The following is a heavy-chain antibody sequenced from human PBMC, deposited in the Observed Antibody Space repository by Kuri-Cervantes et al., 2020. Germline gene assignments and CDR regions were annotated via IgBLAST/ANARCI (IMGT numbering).Heavy chain of an antibody. CDR2: IYYNGNI. V-gene: IGHV4-61*01. CDR1: GGSVNSSSYY. Sequence: ESLKISCTVSGGSVNSSSYYWSWIRQPPGKGLEWIGYIYYNGNIKYSPSLESRATISVDMSKNQISLKLTSVTAADTAVYYCAKSGNFEGLFWGQGALVTVSS. D-gene: IGHD1-7*01. J-gene: IGHJ4*02. CDR3: AKSGNFEGLF.